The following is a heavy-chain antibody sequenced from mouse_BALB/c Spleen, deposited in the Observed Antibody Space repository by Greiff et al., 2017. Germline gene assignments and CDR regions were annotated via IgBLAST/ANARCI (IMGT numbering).Heavy chain of an antibody. CDR3: ARHEDRYGNYWYFDV. CDR1: GFTFSSYT. CDR2: ISNGGGST. D-gene: IGHD2-14*01. V-gene: IGHV5-12-2*01. J-gene: IGHJ1*01. Sequence: EVKLMESGGGLVQPGGSLKLSCAASGFTFSSYTMSWVRQTPEKRLEWVAYISNGGGSTYYPDTVKGRFTISRDNAKNTLYLQMSSLKSEDTAMYYCARHEDRYGNYWYFDVWGAGTTVTVSS.